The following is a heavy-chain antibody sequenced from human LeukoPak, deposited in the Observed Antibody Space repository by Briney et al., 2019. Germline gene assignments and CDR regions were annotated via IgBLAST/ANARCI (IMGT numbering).Heavy chain of an antibody. CDR2: IIPIFGTA. Sequence: SVKVSCKASGYTFTSYAISWVRQAPGQGLEWMGGIIPIFGTANYAQKFQGRVTITADESTSTAYMELSSLRSEDTAVYYCASAKLETRAFDIWGQGTMVTVSS. J-gene: IGHJ3*02. V-gene: IGHV1-69*13. CDR3: ASAKLETRAFDI. CDR1: GYTFTSYA. D-gene: IGHD1-1*01.